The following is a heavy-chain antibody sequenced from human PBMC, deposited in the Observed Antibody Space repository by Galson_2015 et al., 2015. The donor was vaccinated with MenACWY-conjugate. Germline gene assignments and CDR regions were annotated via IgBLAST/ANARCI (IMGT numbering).Heavy chain of an antibody. CDR1: GFTFSSYS. CDR3: ARSDYYDSSGYYQGRNGVLDY. D-gene: IGHD3-22*01. J-gene: IGHJ4*02. Sequence: SLRLSCAASGFTFSSYSMNWVRQAPGKGLEWVSYISSSSSTIYYADSVKGRFTISRDNAKNSLYLQMNSLRAEDTAVYYCARSDYYDSSGYYQGRNGVLDYWGQGTLVTVSS. V-gene: IGHV3-48*01. CDR2: ISSSSSTI.